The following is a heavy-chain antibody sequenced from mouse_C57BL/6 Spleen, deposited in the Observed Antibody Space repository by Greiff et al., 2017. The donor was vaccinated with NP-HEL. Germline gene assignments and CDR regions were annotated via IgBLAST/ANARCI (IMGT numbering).Heavy chain of an antibody. Sequence: EVMLVESGGGLVQPGGSLKLSCAASGFTFSDYYMYWVRQTPEKRLEWVAYISNGGGSTYYPDTVKGRFTISRDNAKNTLYLQMSRLKSEDTAMYYCARHGGLRGDYYAMDYWGQGTSVTVSS. CDR3: ARHGGLRGDYYAMDY. CDR2: ISNGGGST. V-gene: IGHV5-12*01. J-gene: IGHJ4*01. CDR1: GFTFSDYY. D-gene: IGHD2-4*01.